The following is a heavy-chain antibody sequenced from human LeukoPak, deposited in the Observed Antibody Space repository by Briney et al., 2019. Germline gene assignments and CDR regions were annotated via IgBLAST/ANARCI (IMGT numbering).Heavy chain of an antibody. Sequence: AGSVTLSCLASGCTPSNYYMSWIRPPPWRGREWLSHIRKGGGTMIYAGSVKGGLTLSRHSLKHALCLDMKRQRANDTGIYDCSRGGVVILTGEGYFDYMDVGGKGTSVTVSS. J-gene: IGHJ6*03. CDR3: SRGGVVILTGEGYFDYMDV. CDR1: GCTPSNYY. V-gene: IGHV3-11*04. D-gene: IGHD3-9*01. CDR2: IRKGGGTM.